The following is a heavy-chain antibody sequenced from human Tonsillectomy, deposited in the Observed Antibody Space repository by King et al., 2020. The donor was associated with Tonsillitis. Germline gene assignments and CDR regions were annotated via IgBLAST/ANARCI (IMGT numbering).Heavy chain of an antibody. CDR2: IYHSGST. CDR1: GYSISSGYY. CDR3: AGIVTCYYASSGSA. V-gene: IGHV4-38-2*01. Sequence: QLQESGPGLVKPSETLSLTCAVSGYSISSGYYWGWIRQPPGKGLEWIGSIYHSGSTYYNPSLKSRVTISVNTSKTQFSLKLSSVTAADTAVYYGAGIVTCYYASSGSAWGPGTLVTVSP. J-gene: IGHJ5*02. D-gene: IGHD3-22*01.